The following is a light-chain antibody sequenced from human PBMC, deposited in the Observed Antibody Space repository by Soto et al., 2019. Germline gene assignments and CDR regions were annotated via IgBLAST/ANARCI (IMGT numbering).Light chain of an antibody. J-gene: IGKJ1*01. V-gene: IGKV1-39*01. Sequence: DIQMTQSPSSLSASVGDRVTITCRASQSITSYLNWYHQKPVKAPKLLIYAASTLQSGVPSRFSGSGSGTDFTLTISSLQPEDFATYYCQQSYDTPWTFGQGTKVEIK. CDR2: AAS. CDR3: QQSYDTPWT. CDR1: QSITSY.